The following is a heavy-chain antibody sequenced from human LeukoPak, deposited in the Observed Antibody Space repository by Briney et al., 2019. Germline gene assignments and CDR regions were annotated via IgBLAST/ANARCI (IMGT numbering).Heavy chain of an antibody. CDR2: IHYSGST. Sequence: SETLSLTCSVTGGSISGYSWGWIRQPPGQGLEFIGYIHYSGSTNYNPSVKSRVTISVDTPKNQFSLKLSSLTAADTAVYYCARVGPRRDGYNADYWGQGTLVTVSS. J-gene: IGHJ4*02. V-gene: IGHV4-59*01. D-gene: IGHD5-24*01. CDR3: ARVGPRRDGYNADY. CDR1: GGSISGYS.